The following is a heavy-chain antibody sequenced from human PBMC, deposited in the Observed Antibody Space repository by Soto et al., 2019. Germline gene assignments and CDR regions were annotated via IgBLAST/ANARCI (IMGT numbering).Heavy chain of an antibody. V-gene: IGHV1-69*01. CDR1: GGTFSSYS. CDR3: ARAPIILTVKDYFDY. D-gene: IGHD3-9*01. Sequence: QVQLVQSGAEVKKPGSSVKVSCKASGGTFSSYSINWVRQAPGQGLEWMGGIIPIFGTANNAQKFQGRVTITADESATTVYLEMSSLRSEDTAVYYFARAPIILTVKDYFDYWGQGPLVTVSS. CDR2: IIPIFGTA. J-gene: IGHJ4*02.